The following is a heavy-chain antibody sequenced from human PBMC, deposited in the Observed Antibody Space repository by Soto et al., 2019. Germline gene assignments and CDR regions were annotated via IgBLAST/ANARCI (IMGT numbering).Heavy chain of an antibody. CDR3: ARVRFLEWLQDYYYYGMDV. CDR2: IIPIFGTA. V-gene: IGHV1-69*13. CDR1: GGTFSSYA. J-gene: IGHJ6*02. D-gene: IGHD3-3*01. Sequence: GASVKLYCKASGGTFSSYAISWVRQAPGQGLEWMGGIIPIFGTANYAQKFQGRVTITADESTSTAYMELSSLRSEDTAVYYCARVRFLEWLQDYYYYGMDVWGQGTTVTVSS.